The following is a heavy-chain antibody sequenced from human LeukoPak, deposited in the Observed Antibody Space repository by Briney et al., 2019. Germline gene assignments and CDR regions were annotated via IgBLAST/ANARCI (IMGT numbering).Heavy chain of an antibody. CDR3: ARVDYSSGWLDY. J-gene: IGHJ4*02. CDR1: GGSFSSGSYY. CDR2: IYYSGTT. Sequence: PSETLSLTCTVSGGSFSSGSYYWSWLRQPPGKGLEWIGCIYYSGTTNYNPSLKSRVTISADTSKNQLSLKLSSVTAADTAVYYCARVDYSSGWLDYWGQGTLVTVSS. D-gene: IGHD6-19*01. V-gene: IGHV4-61*01.